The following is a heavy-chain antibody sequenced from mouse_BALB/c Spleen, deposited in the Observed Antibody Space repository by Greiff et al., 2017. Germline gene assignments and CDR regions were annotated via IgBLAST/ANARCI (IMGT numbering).Heavy chain of an antibody. CDR2: ISYSGST. J-gene: IGHJ3*01. V-gene: IGHV3-2*02. CDR3: ARRAGTWFAY. CDR1: GYSITSDYA. Sequence: DVKLVESGPGLVKPSQSLSLTCTVTGYSITSDYAWNWIRQFPGNKLEWMGYISYSGSTSYNPSLKSRISITRDTSKNQFFLQLNSVTTEDTATYYCARRAGTWFAYWGQGTLVTVSA. D-gene: IGHD3-3*01.